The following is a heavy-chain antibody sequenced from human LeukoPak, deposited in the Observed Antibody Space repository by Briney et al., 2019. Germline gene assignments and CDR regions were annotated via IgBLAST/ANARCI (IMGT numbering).Heavy chain of an antibody. V-gene: IGHV4-61*02. Sequence: SETLSLTCTVSGGSMSSDTSYWSWIRQPAGKGLEWIGRIYTSGSTNYNPSLKSRVTVSVDTSKNQFSLRLSSVTAADTAVYFCARGYACSSAVAYYYYYMDVWGKGTTVTVSS. J-gene: IGHJ6*03. CDR2: IYTSGST. D-gene: IGHD2-2*01. CDR1: GGSMSSDTSY. CDR3: ARGYACSSAVAYYYYYMDV.